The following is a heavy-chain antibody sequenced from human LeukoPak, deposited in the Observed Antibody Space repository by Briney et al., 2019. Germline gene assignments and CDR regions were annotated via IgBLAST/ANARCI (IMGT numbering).Heavy chain of an antibody. J-gene: IGHJ6*03. CDR2: ISSDEIST. Sequence: GGSLRLSCAGSGFTFSSYWMLWLRQAPGEGRVWVSRISSDEISTNYAAYVRGRFTISRDNAKNTLYLQMNSLRAEDTAVYYCAKAGGKTGSMRFYMDVWGKGTTVTVSS. CDR3: AKAGGKTGSMRFYMDV. CDR1: GFTFSSYW. D-gene: IGHD1-1*01. V-gene: IGHV3-74*01.